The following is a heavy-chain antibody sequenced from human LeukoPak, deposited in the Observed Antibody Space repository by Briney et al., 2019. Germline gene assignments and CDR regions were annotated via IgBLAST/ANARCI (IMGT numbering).Heavy chain of an antibody. J-gene: IGHJ4*02. V-gene: IGHV4-34*01. D-gene: IGHD4-17*01. CDR2: INHSGST. CDR3: ARDRGDYGDYDFDY. CDR1: GGSFSGYY. Sequence: PSETLSLTCAVYGGSFSGYYWSWIRQPPGKGLEWIGEINHSGSTNYNPSLKSRVTISVDTSKNQFSLKLSSVTAADTAVYYCARDRGDYGDYDFDYWGQGTLVTVSS.